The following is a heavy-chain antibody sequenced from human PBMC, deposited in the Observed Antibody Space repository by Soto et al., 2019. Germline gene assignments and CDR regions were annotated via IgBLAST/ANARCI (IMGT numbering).Heavy chain of an antibody. CDR1: GYTFTDYV. CDR2: INAGNGDT. J-gene: IGHJ5*02. CDR3: AREKLRTTVTAYNWFDP. Sequence: QVQLVQSGAEVKKPGASVKLSCKASGYTFTDYVVHWVRQAPGQGLEWMGWINAGNGDTKYSPKFQGRLTIIRDASASTDYLELSSLRSEDTAVYYCAREKLRTTVTAYNWFDPWGQGTLVTVSS. V-gene: IGHV1-3*01. D-gene: IGHD4-4*01.